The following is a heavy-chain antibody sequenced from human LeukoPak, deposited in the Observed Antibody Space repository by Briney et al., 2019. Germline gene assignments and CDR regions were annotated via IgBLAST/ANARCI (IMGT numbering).Heavy chain of an antibody. D-gene: IGHD3-22*01. J-gene: IGHJ5*02. CDR1: GFTFNSYS. CDR2: ISSSSLSYI. CDR3: ARDLGQYYDTSDNWFDP. Sequence: GGSLRLSCAASGFTFNSYSMNWVRQAPGKGLEWVSSISSSSLSYIYYADSVKGRLAISRDNAKNTLNLQMNSLRAEDTAVYYCARDLGQYYDTSDNWFDPWGQGTLVTVSS. V-gene: IGHV3-21*01.